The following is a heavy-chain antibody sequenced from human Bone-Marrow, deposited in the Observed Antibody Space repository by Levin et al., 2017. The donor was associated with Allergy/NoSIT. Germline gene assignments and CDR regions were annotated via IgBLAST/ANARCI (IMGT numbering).Heavy chain of an antibody. CDR1: GGSISSGGYY. D-gene: IGHD3-10*01. Sequence: PSETLSLTCTVSGGSISSGGYYWSWIRQHPGKGLEWIGYIYYSGSTYYNPSLKSRVTISVDTSKNQFSLKLSSVTAADTAVYYCARDGPPRVRGVIIIDNWFDPWGQGTLVTVSS. CDR3: ARDGPPRVRGVIIIDNWFDP. J-gene: IGHJ5*02. V-gene: IGHV4-31*03. CDR2: IYYSGST.